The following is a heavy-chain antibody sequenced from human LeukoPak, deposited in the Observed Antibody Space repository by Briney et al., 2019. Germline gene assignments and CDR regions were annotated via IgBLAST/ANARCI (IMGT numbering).Heavy chain of an antibody. D-gene: IGHD6-13*01. V-gene: IGHV4-39*07. CDR1: GGSIRSSSYY. Sequence: SETLSLTCTVSGGSIRSSSYYWGWIRQPPGKGLECVGNIYPTGSTYYNPSLKSRVTISVDTSKNQFSLKLSSVTAADTAVYYCASRRVAAAGTADHWYFDLWGRGTLVTVSS. CDR3: ASRRVAAAGTADHWYFDL. CDR2: IYPTGST. J-gene: IGHJ2*01.